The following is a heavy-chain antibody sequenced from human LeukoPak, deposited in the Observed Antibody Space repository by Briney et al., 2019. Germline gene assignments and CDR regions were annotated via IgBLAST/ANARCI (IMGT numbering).Heavy chain of an antibody. V-gene: IGHV3-20*01. CDR2: INWNGGST. Sequence: GGSLRLSGAASGFTFSSYAMNWVRQAPGKGLEWVSGINWNGGSTGYADSVKGRFTISRDNAKNSLYLQMNSLRAEDTALYHCARQRPNLDWYFDLWGRGTLVTVSS. CDR3: ARQRPNLDWYFDL. J-gene: IGHJ2*01. CDR1: GFTFSSYA.